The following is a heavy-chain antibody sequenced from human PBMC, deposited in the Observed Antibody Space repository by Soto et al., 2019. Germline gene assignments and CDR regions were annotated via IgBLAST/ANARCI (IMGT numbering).Heavy chain of an antibody. CDR3: AKTYCSGGSCYWLLSGRGYYYYGMDV. CDR2: IIPTFGTA. CDR1: GGTFSSYA. Sequence: GASVKVSCKASGGTFSSYAISWVRQAPGQGLEWMGGIIPTFGTANYAQKFQGRVTITADESTSTAYMELSSLRSEDTAVYYCAKTYCSGGSCYWLLSGRGYYYYGMDVWGQGTTVTVSS. D-gene: IGHD2-15*01. V-gene: IGHV1-69*13. J-gene: IGHJ6*02.